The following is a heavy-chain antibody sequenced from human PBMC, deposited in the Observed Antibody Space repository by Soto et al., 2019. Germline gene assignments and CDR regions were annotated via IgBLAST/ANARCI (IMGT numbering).Heavy chain of an antibody. CDR1: GFTFSSNA. Sequence: EVQLLESGGGLVQPGGSLRISCIGSGFTFSSNAMSWVRQAPGKGLEWVSAISGSGGTTYYADSVKGRFAVSRDNSNNTLYLQMNSLSAEDTAVYYCAKQRAGLGSGCDTYYFDYWGQGTLVTVSS. J-gene: IGHJ4*02. D-gene: IGHD3-10*01. CDR3: AKQRAGLGSGCDTYYFDY. V-gene: IGHV3-23*01. CDR2: ISGSGGTT.